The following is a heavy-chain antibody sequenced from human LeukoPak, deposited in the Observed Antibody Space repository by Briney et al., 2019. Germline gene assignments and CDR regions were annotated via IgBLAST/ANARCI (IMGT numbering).Heavy chain of an antibody. CDR1: GYTFTGYY. J-gene: IGHJ5*02. CDR3: ARNGRGTTVTTFWFDP. CDR2: INPNSGGT. D-gene: IGHD4-17*01. V-gene: IGHV1-2*04. Sequence: ASVKVSCKASGYTFTGYYMHWVRQAPGQGLEWMGWINPNSGGTNYAQKFQGWVTMTRDTSISTAYMELSRLRSDDTAVYYCARNGRGTTVTTFWFDPWGQGTLVTVSS.